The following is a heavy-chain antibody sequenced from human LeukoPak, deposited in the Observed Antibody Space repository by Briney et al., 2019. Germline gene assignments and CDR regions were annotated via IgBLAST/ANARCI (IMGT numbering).Heavy chain of an antibody. J-gene: IGHJ3*02. D-gene: IGHD3-9*01. CDR3: ARGRYFDWFDAFDI. CDR1: GYSISSGYY. V-gene: IGHV4-38-2*01. Sequence: SETLSLTCAVYGYSISSGYYWGWIRQPPGKGLEWIGRIYTSGSTNYNPSLKSRVTISVDTSKNQFCLKLSSVTAADTAVYYCARGRYFDWFDAFDIWGQGTMVTVSS. CDR2: IYTSGST.